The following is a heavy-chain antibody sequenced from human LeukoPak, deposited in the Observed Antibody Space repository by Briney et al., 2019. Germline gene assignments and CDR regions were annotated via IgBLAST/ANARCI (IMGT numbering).Heavy chain of an antibody. V-gene: IGHV3-7*01. D-gene: IGHD3-10*01. CDR3: ARDQYYYGSGILNWFDP. CDR1: GFTFSSYW. Sequence: GGSLRLSCAASGFTFSSYWMSWVRQAPGKGLEWVANIKQDGSEKYYVDSVKGRFTISRDNAKNSLYLQMNSLRAEDTAVYYCARDQYYYGSGILNWFDPWGQGTLVTVSS. CDR2: IKQDGSEK. J-gene: IGHJ5*02.